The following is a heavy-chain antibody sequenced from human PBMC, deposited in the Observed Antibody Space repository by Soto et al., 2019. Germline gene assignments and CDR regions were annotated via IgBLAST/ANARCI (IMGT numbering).Heavy chain of an antibody. D-gene: IGHD2-2*01. CDR1: GVPMSSGGYF. J-gene: IGHJ4*02. CDR2: IHYSGNT. CDR3: ARDEEYCSSTTCPFDS. V-gene: IGHV4-31*03. Sequence: SETLSLTCSVSGVPMSSGGYFWNWIRQRPGKGLEWIGNIHYSGNTDYNPSLKSRVTISVDTSKNQFSLQLTSVTAADTAVYFCARDEEYCSSTTCPFDSWGQGTLVTVSS.